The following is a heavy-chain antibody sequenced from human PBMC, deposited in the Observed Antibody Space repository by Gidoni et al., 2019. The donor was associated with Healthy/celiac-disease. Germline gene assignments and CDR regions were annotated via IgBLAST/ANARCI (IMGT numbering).Heavy chain of an antibody. CDR2: IIPIFGTA. Sequence: QVQLVQSGAEVTKPGSSVKVSCKASGVTFSSYAISWVRQDPGQGLEWMGGIIPIFGTANYAQKFQGRVTITADKSTSTAYMELSSLRSEDTAVYYCARDSSGSYYYFDYWGQGTLVTVSA. CDR1: GVTFSSYA. D-gene: IGHD1-26*01. J-gene: IGHJ4*02. V-gene: IGHV1-69*06. CDR3: ARDSSGSYYYFDY.